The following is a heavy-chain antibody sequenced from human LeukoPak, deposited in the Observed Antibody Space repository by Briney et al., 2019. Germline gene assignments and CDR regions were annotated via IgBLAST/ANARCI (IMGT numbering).Heavy chain of an antibody. V-gene: IGHV3-23*01. CDR2: LSGSGGST. J-gene: IGHJ4*02. CDR3: AKVRQWLLQAF. D-gene: IGHD6-19*01. CDR1: GFTFSSYD. Sequence: GGSLRLSCAASGFTFSSYDMSWVRQAPGKGLEWVSTLSGSGGSTYYADSVKGRFTISRDNSKNTLYLQMNSLRAEDTAVYYCAKVRQWLLQAFWGQGTLVTVSS.